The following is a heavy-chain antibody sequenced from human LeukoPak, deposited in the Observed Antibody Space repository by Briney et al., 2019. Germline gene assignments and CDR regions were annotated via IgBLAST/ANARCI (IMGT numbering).Heavy chain of an antibody. CDR1: XXTFXXDW. CDR2: INKDGSDK. D-gene: IGHD4-23*01. V-gene: IGHV3-7*01. J-gene: IGHJ4*02. Sequence: XXTFXXDWMTWVRLAPXKGLESVAYINKDGSDKYYVDSVKGRFTVSRDNAKNSLYLQMNSLRAEDTAVYYCARDAGYGGNSDYWGQGTLVTVSS. CDR3: ARDAGYGGNSDY.